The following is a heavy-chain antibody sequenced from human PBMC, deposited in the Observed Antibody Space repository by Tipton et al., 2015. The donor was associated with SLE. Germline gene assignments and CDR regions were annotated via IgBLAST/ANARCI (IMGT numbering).Heavy chain of an antibody. CDR1: GGSISSGNYF. Sequence: TLSLTCTVSGGSISSGNYFWSWIRQPAGKGLEWIGHIYTSGSTNYNPSLKSRVTISVDTSKNQFSLNLDSVTAADTAVYYCSRRPQLMYGSGSGFDYWGQGILVTVSS. J-gene: IGHJ4*02. V-gene: IGHV4-61*09. CDR3: SRRPQLMYGSGSGFDY. D-gene: IGHD3-10*01. CDR2: IYTSGST.